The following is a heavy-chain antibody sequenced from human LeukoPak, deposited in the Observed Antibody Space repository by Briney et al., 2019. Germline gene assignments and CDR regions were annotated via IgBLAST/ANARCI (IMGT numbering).Heavy chain of an antibody. CDR3: ARVPGTSGAYWYFDL. J-gene: IGHJ2*01. D-gene: IGHD6-19*01. CDR2: IFYSGST. CDR1: GGSISSYY. Sequence: PSETLSLTCSVSGGSISSYYWSWIRQPPGKGLEWIGYIFYSGSTNYNPSLKSQVTISVDTSKNQFSLKLSSVTAADTAVYYFARVPGTSGAYWYFDLWGRGTLVTVYS. V-gene: IGHV4-59*12.